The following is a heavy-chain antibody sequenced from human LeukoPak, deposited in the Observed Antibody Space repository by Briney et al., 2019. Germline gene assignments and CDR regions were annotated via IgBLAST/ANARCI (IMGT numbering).Heavy chain of an antibody. J-gene: IGHJ4*02. D-gene: IGHD4-17*01. CDR3: ARDSYGDANFDS. V-gene: IGHV3-53*01. CDR2: IYADGNT. CDR1: GFLVNTNY. Sequence: GGSLRLSCAASGFLVNTNYMTWVRQAPGRGLEWVSFIYADGNTYYADSVKGRFTISRDISKNAVYLQMNSLRAEDTAVYYCARDSYGDANFDSWGQGTLVTVSS.